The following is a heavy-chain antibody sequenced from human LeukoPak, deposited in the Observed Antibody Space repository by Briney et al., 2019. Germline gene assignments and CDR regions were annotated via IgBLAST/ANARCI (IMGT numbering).Heavy chain of an antibody. V-gene: IGHV3-23*01. J-gene: IGHJ4*02. CDR2: IGGGGEYT. CDR1: GFTFSSYW. CDR3: AKVLSGSQDY. Sequence: GSLRLSCAASGFTFSSYWVSWVRQAPGKGLEWVSTIGGGGEYTYYADSVKGRFIISRDNSKNTFYLQMNSLRAEDTAVYYCAKVLSGSQDYWGQGTLVTVSS. D-gene: IGHD1-26*01.